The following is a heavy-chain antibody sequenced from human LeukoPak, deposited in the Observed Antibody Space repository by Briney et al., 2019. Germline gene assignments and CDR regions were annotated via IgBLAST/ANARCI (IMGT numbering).Heavy chain of an antibody. CDR2: MHHSGSI. Sequence: SETLSLICTVSGGSISSYYWSWIRQPPGKGLEWIGYMHHSGSINYNPSLKSRVTISGDTSKNQFSLKLSSVTAADTAVYYCARLSSRRFPPTYSFDRRNYFDSWGQGTLVTVSS. V-gene: IGHV4-59*12. CDR1: GGSISSYY. CDR3: ARLSSRRFPPTYSFDRRNYFDS. D-gene: IGHD3-22*01. J-gene: IGHJ4*02.